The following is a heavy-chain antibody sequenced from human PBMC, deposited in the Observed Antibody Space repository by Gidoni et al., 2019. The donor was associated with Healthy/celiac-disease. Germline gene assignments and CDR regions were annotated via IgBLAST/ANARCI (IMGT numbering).Heavy chain of an antibody. J-gene: IGHJ3*02. CDR1: GCTFSGYA. V-gene: IGHV3-33*01. Sequence: QVQLVESGGGVVQLGRSLRLSCAASGCTFSGYALHWVRQAPGKGLEWVAVIWYDGSNKYYADSVKGRFTITRDNSKNTLYLQMNSLRAEDTAVYYCARETGYCSGGSCYPDAFDIWGQGTMVTVSS. D-gene: IGHD2-15*01. CDR2: IWYDGSNK. CDR3: ARETGYCSGGSCYPDAFDI.